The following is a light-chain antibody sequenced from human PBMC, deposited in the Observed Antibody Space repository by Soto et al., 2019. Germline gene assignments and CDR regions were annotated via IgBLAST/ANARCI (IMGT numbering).Light chain of an antibody. Sequence: QYVLTQPASVSGSPGQSITISCTGTSSDVGGYDYVSWYQQYPGKAPKLIIFEVSNRPSGVSHRFSGSKSGNTASLTISGLQAEDEADYYCSSYTSSTTLAFGTGTKLTVL. CDR2: EVS. CDR3: SSYTSSTTLA. CDR1: SSDVGGYDY. J-gene: IGLJ1*01. V-gene: IGLV2-14*01.